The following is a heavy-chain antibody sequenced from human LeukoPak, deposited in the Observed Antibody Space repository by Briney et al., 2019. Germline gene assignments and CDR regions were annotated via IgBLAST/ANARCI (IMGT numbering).Heavy chain of an antibody. CDR1: GYTFTDYY. CDR3: ARDWIIVDTFDY. CDR2: INPNSGGT. D-gene: IGHD3-22*01. V-gene: IGHV1-2*02. J-gene: IGHJ4*02. Sequence: ASVKVSCKASGYTFTDYYMHWVRQAPGQGLEGMGWINPNSGGTNYAQKFQGRVTMTRDTSISTAYMELSRLRSDDTAVYYCARDWIIVDTFDYWGQGTLVTVSS.